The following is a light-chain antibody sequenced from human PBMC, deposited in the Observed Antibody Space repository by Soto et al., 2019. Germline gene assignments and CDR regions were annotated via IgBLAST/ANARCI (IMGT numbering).Light chain of an antibody. Sequence: QSALTQQPSASGTPGQRVTISCSGGTSNIGTNYVYWYHQLPGTAPNLLISRNNQRPSGVPDRFSGSKSGTSASLAISGLRSEDEGDYYCAAWDDSLSGHYVFGTGTKVTVL. CDR1: TSNIGTNY. V-gene: IGLV1-47*01. J-gene: IGLJ1*01. CDR2: RNN. CDR3: AAWDDSLSGHYV.